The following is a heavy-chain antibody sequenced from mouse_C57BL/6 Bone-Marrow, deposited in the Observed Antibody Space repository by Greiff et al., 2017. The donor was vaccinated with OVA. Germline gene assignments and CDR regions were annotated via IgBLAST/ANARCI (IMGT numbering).Heavy chain of an antibody. J-gene: IGHJ2*03. CDR1: GFNIKDDY. Sequence: VQLQQSGAELVRPGASVKLSCTASGFNIKDDYMNWVKQRPEQGLEWIGWIDPGDGDTEYAWKFQGKGTITADKSSNTAYLQLSSLTCEDTAVYDCATCPYTFFYFGGRGTGLTVSA. CDR3: ATCPYTFFYF. D-gene: IGHD2-1*01. V-gene: IGHV14-4*01. CDR2: IDPGDGDT.